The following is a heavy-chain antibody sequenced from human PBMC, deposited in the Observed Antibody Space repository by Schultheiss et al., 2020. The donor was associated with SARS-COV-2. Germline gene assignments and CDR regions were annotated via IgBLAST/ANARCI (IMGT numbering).Heavy chain of an antibody. D-gene: IGHD2-21*02. CDR2: IKSKTDGGTT. CDR3: TTPVTAIGSSAFDI. Sequence: GGSLRLSCAASGFTFSNAWMSWVRQAPGKGLEWVGRIKSKTDGGTTDYAAPVKGRFTISRDDSKNTLYLQMNSLKTEDTAVYYCTTPVTAIGSSAFDIWGQGTMVTVSS. CDR1: GFTFSNAW. J-gene: IGHJ3*02. V-gene: IGHV3-15*01.